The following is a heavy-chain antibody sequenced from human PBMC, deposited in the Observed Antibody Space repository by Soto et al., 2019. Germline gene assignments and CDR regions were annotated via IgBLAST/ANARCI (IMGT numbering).Heavy chain of an antibody. CDR3: AKLYCSGGSCESFDY. CDR2: ISGSGGST. V-gene: IGHV3-23*01. CDR1: GFTFSSYA. J-gene: IGHJ4*02. D-gene: IGHD2-15*01. Sequence: EVQLLESGGGLVQPGGSLRLSCAASGFTFSSYAMSWVRQAPGKGLEWVSAISGSGGSTYYADSVKGRFTISRDNSKDTLYLQMNSLRAEDTAVYYCAKLYCSGGSCESFDYWGQGTLVTVSS.